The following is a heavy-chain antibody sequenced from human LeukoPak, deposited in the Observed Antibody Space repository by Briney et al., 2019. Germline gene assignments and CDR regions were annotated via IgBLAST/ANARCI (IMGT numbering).Heavy chain of an antibody. CDR1: GFTFSSYD. CDR3: ARVHLGYCSSTSCYQGYYYYGMDV. D-gene: IGHD2-2*01. J-gene: IGHJ6*02. CDR2: ISYDGSKK. V-gene: IGHV3-30*03. Sequence: GGSLRLSCAASGFTFSSYDMHWVRQAPGKGLEWVVVISYDGSKKYYADSVKGRFTISRDNSKNTLYLQMNSLRAEDTAVYYCARVHLGYCSSTSCYQGYYYYGMDVWGQGTTVTVSS.